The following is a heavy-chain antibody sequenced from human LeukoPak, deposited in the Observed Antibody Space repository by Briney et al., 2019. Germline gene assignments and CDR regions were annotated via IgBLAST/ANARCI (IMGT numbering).Heavy chain of an antibody. V-gene: IGHV4-59*01. D-gene: IGHD2-8*01. CDR3: ARRMDDAFDI. J-gene: IGHJ3*02. CDR2: IYYSGST. CDR1: GGSISTYY. Sequence: PSETLSLTRTVSGGSISTYYWSLIRQPPGKGLEWIGYIYYSGSTNYNPSLKSRVTISVDTSKNQFSLKLSSVTAADTAVYYCARRMDDAFDIWGQGTMVTVSS.